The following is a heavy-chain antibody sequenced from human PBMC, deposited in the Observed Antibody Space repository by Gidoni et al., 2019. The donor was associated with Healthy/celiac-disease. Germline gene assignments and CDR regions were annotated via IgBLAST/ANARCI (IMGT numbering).Heavy chain of an antibody. CDR1: GFTFSSYS. CDR2: ISSSSSTR. D-gene: IGHD3-22*01. J-gene: IGHJ6*02. Sequence: EVQLVESGGGLVQPGGSLRLSCAASGFTFSSYSMNWVRQAPGKGLEWVSYISSSSSTRYYADSVKGRFTISRDNAKNSLYLQMNSLRDEDTAVYYCARGEYYYDSSGYPDSYYGMDVWGQGTTVTVSS. V-gene: IGHV3-48*02. CDR3: ARGEYYYDSSGYPDSYYGMDV.